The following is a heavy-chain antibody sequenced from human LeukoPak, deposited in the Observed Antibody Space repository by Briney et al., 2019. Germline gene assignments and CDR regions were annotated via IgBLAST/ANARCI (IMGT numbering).Heavy chain of an antibody. CDR1: GFNFSNYA. CDR2: MSSDGYTT. Sequence: QPGRSLRLSCAASGFNFSNYAMHWVRQAPGKGPEWVAAMSSDGYTTYYAGSVRGRFTISRDNSRSTVFLQMNSLRADDTAVFYCAKDDGSYYDLDYWGQGTLVTVSS. CDR3: AKDDGSYYDLDY. D-gene: IGHD1-26*01. V-gene: IGHV3-30-3*01. J-gene: IGHJ4*02.